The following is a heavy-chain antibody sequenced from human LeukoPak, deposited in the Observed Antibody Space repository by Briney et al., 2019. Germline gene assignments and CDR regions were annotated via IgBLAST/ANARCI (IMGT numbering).Heavy chain of an antibody. J-gene: IGHJ6*02. CDR1: GFTFSSYE. V-gene: IGHV3-48*03. CDR2: ISSSGSTI. D-gene: IGHD2-2*01. Sequence: GGSLRLSCAASGFTFSSYEMNWVRQAPGKGLEWVSYISSSGSTIYYADSVKGRFTISRDNAKNSLYLQMHSLRAEDTAVYYCARAGVVPATMPSGGMDAWGQGTTVTVSS. CDR3: ARAGVVPATMPSGGMDA.